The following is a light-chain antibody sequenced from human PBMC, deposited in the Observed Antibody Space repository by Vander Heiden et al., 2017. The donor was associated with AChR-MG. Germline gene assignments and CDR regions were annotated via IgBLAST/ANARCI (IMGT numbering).Light chain of an antibody. Sequence: QSVLTQPPSASGTPGQRVTISCSGSSSNIGSNTVNWYQHLPGTAPKLLIYGNNQRPSGVPDRFSGSKSGTSASLAISGLQSEDEADYYCAAWDDSLNGGVFGGGTKLTGL. CDR2: GNN. CDR3: AAWDDSLNGGV. V-gene: IGLV1-44*01. J-gene: IGLJ3*02. CDR1: SSNIGSNT.